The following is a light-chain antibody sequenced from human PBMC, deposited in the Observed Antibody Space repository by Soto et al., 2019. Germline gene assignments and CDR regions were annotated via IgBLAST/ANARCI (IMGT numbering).Light chain of an antibody. CDR3: QEFASN. V-gene: IGKV3-20*01. CDR1: QSMSNSN. J-gene: IGKJ4*01. Sequence: IVLTQSPGTLSLSPGDRATFSCRASQSMSNSNLAWYQHKPGQAPRLLIYGASNRATGIPDRFSGSGSGTDFILTINRLEPEDFAVYYCQEFASNFGGGTKVDI. CDR2: GAS.